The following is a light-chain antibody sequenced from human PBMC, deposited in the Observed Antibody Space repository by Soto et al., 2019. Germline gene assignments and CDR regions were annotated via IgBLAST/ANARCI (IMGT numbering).Light chain of an antibody. CDR3: QQGGDTPPWT. J-gene: IGKJ1*01. V-gene: IGKV1-39*01. CDR1: QSNMKY. CDR2: AAS. Sequence: DIQMTPSPSSLSSSVRDRVIITCPESQSNMKYLNWYQHKPGKVPTLLIYAASSLQSGVPSWFSGSGSGTEFTLTITSLQPEDFATYYCQQGGDTPPWTFGQGTKVDI.